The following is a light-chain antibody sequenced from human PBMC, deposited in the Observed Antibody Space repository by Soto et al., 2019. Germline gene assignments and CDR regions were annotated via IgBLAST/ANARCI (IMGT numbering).Light chain of an antibody. Sequence: EIVLTQSPGTLSLSPGERATLSCRASQSVGSYLAWYQHKPGQAPRLLISDASNRATGIPARFSGSGSGTEFALTISSPQSEDFAVYYCQQYNNWPLITFGQGTRLEIK. J-gene: IGKJ5*01. CDR3: QQYNNWPLIT. V-gene: IGKV3-15*01. CDR1: QSVGSY. CDR2: DAS.